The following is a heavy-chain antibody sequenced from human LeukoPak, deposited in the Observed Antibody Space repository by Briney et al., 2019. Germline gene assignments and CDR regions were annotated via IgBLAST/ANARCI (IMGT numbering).Heavy chain of an antibody. Sequence: SETLSLTCTVSGGSISSYYWSWIRQPPGKGLEWIGYIYYSGSTNYNPSLKSRVTISVDTSKNQFSLKLSSVTAADTAVYYCARDVLLWFGGPYNWFDPWGQGTLVTVSS. V-gene: IGHV4-59*12. CDR1: GGSISSYY. D-gene: IGHD3-10*01. CDR3: ARDVLLWFGGPYNWFDP. J-gene: IGHJ5*02. CDR2: IYYSGST.